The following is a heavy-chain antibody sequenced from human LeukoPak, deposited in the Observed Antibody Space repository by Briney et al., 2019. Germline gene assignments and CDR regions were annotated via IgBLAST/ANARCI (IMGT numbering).Heavy chain of an antibody. J-gene: IGHJ3*02. V-gene: IGHV3-23*01. Sequence: GGSLRLSCAASGFIFTSYAMSWVRHTPGKGLEWVSGISGSGATTYYADSVKGRLTISRDNSKNTLYLQMNSLRAEDTAVYYCAKDFKSSGWNFDAFDIWGQGTMVTVSS. CDR2: ISGSGATT. D-gene: IGHD3-22*01. CDR1: GFIFTSYA. CDR3: AKDFKSSGWNFDAFDI.